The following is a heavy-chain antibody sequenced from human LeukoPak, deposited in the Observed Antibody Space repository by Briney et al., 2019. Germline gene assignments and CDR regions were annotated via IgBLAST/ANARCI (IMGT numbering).Heavy chain of an antibody. CDR2: IIPIFGTA. D-gene: IGHD6-19*01. CDR3: ARVPKIAVAGTFFDY. V-gene: IGHV1-69*13. J-gene: IGHJ4*02. Sequence: ASVKVSCKASGGTFSSYAISWVRQAPGQGLEWMGGIIPIFGTANYAQKFQGRVTITADESTSTAYMELSSLRSEDTAVYYCARVPKIAVAGTFFDYWGQGTLVTVSS. CDR1: GGTFSSYA.